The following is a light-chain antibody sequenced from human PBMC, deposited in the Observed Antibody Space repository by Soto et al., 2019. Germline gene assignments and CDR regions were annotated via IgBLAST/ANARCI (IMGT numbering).Light chain of an antibody. CDR1: SAHSTYV. CDR2: VDGDGRH. Sequence: QSVLTQSPSASASLGASVKITCTLSSAHSTYVVAWLLQQPEKAPKYLMKVDGDGRHTRGDGIPDRFSGSSSGAERYLTISSLQSEDEAVYYCQTWGSGIRVFGGGTQLTVL. V-gene: IGLV4-69*01. CDR3: QTWGSGIRV. J-gene: IGLJ3*02.